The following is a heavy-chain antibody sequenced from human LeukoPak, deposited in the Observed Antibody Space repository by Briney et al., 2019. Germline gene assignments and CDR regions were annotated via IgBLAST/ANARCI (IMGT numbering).Heavy chain of an antibody. CDR1: GFTFRNYE. CDR2: ISSSGSAV. Sequence: PGGSLRLSCAASGFTFRNYEMNWVRQAPEKGLEWVSYISSSGSAVYYADSVKGRFTISRDNAKNSLYLQMNSLRAEDTAVYYCARKGHMDVWGKGTTVTVSS. V-gene: IGHV3-48*03. CDR3: ARKGHMDV. J-gene: IGHJ6*03.